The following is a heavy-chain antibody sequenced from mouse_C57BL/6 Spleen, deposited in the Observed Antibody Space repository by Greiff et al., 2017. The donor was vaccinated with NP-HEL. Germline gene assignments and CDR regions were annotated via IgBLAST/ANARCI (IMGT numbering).Heavy chain of an antibody. D-gene: IGHD2-1*01. CDR2: ISSGSSTI. J-gene: IGHJ4*01. Sequence: DVKLVESGGGLVKPGGSLKLSCAASGFTFSDYGMHWVRQAPEKGLEWVAYISSGSSTIYYADTVKGRFTISRDNAKNTLFLQMTSLRSEDTAMYYCASSTYYYAMDYWGQGTSVTVSS. V-gene: IGHV5-17*01. CDR1: GFTFSDYG. CDR3: ASSTYYYAMDY.